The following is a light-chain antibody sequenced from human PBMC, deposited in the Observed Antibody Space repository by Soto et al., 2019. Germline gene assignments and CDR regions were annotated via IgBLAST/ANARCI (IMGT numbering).Light chain of an antibody. J-gene: IGKJ4*01. CDR3: QQSYSTPRT. Sequence: DIQMTQSPSSLSASAGDRATITCRASQSVSSYLTWYQQTPGQAPTLLIYAASSMPSGVPSRFSGSGSGTDFTHTISCLQPEDFASYYYQQSYSTPRTFGGGTKVDIK. CDR1: QSVSSY. V-gene: IGKV1-39*01. CDR2: AAS.